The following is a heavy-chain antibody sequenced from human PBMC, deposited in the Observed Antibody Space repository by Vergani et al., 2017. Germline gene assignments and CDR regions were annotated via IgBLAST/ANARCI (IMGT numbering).Heavy chain of an antibody. CDR2: LTSDGIFT. V-gene: IGHV3-74*01. CDR3: ARVGGIAAQTPTNYYYYYYMDV. CDR1: GFTLSTFW. D-gene: IGHD6-13*01. J-gene: IGHJ6*03. Sequence: EVQMVESGGGLVQPGGSLRLSCAVSGFTLSTFWMNWVRQVPGEGLVWVARLTSDGIFTYNADFVKGRFTISRDNSKNTLYLQMNSLRAEDTAVYYCARVGGIAAQTPTNYYYYYYMDVWGKGTTVTVSS.